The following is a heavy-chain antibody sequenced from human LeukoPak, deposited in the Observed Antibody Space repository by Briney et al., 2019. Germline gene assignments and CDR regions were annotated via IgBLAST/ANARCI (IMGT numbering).Heavy chain of an antibody. CDR2: IYYTGST. CDR3: AKHRAYSSSSPFDY. V-gene: IGHV4-59*08. J-gene: IGHJ4*02. D-gene: IGHD6-6*01. Sequence: SETLSLTCSVFGGSISSLYWSWIRQPPGKGLEWIGYIYYTGSTNYNPSLKSRVTMFVDMSKNQFSLRLSSVTAADTAVYYCAKHRAYSSSSPFDYWGRGTLVTVSS. CDR1: GGSISSLY.